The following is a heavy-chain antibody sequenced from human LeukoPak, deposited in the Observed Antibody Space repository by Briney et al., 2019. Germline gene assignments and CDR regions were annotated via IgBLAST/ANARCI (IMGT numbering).Heavy chain of an antibody. V-gene: IGHV1-69*05. CDR2: IIPIFGTA. CDR3: ARGSTVTTFVVDI. CDR1: GGTFSSYA. D-gene: IGHD4-17*01. Sequence: SVKVSXKASGGTFSSYAISWVRQAPGQGLEWMGGIIPIFGTANYAQKFQGRVTITTDESTSTAYMELSSLRSEGTAVYYCARGSTVTTFVVDIWGQGTMVTVSS. J-gene: IGHJ3*02.